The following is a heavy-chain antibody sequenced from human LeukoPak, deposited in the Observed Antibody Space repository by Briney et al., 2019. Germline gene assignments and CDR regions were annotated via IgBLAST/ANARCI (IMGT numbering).Heavy chain of an antibody. CDR3: ARRCSGGSCYGGNYYYYYMDV. CDR1: GGSIRSSSYY. D-gene: IGHD2-15*01. Sequence: PSETLSLTXTVSGGSIRSSSYYWGWIRQPPGKGLDWLGSIYYSGSTYYNPSLKSRATISVDTSKNQFSLKLSSVTAADTAVYYCARRCSGGSCYGGNYYYYYMDVWGKGTTVTVSS. CDR2: IYYSGST. J-gene: IGHJ6*03. V-gene: IGHV4-39*01.